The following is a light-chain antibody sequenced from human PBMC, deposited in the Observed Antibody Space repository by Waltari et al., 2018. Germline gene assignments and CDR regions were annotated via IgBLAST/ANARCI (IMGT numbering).Light chain of an antibody. CDR3: QELNIFPLT. CDR2: DTS. V-gene: IGKV1-9*01. Sequence: DIQLTQSPSLLSVSVGDRVIITCRARQAINGYLAWFQVMPGRAPKLLIYDTSTLQSGFPSRVSGSESGTDFTLTISTLQPEDFATYYCQELNIFPLTFGGGTKVEIK. J-gene: IGKJ4*01. CDR1: QAINGY.